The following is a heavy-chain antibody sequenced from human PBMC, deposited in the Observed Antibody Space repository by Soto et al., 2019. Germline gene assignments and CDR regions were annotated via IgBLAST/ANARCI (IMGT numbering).Heavy chain of an antibody. Sequence: EVQLVESGGGSVQPGGSLRLYWAASGITFSGNGMNWVRQAPGKGLEWVSYIASSSSTIYYADSVKGRFTISRDNAKNSLYLQMNSLRVDDTAVYYCARGMGITATGRYDYWGQGILVTVSS. CDR1: GITFSGNG. J-gene: IGHJ4*02. CDR2: IASSSSTI. V-gene: IGHV3-48*01. D-gene: IGHD6-13*01. CDR3: ARGMGITATGRYDY.